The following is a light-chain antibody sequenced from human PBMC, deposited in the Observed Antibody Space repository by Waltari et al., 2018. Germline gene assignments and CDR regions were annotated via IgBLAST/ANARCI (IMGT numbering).Light chain of an antibody. J-gene: IGLJ3*02. CDR1: NSNIGSNT. CDR3: AAWDESLKGWV. Sequence: QSVLPQPPSLSGTPGQRVTISCSGSNSNIGSNTVDWYQVLPGTAPKLLIHGNDQRPSGVPDRFSGSKFGASGSLAISGLQPEDESEYYCAAWDESLKGWVFGGGTRLTVL. CDR2: GND. V-gene: IGLV1-44*01.